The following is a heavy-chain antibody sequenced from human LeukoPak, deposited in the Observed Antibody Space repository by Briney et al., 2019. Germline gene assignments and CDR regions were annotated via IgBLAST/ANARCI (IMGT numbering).Heavy chain of an antibody. CDR1: GFTFSSYA. V-gene: IGHV3-23*01. Sequence: GGSLRLSCAASGFTFSSYAMAWVRQAPVKGLEWVSGISGSGYSTYYADSVKGRFTISRDNSKNTLYLQMHSLRAEDTAVYYCAKDDGDGYYYGMDVWGQGTTVTVSS. CDR2: ISGSGYST. CDR3: AKDDGDGYYYGMDV. J-gene: IGHJ6*02. D-gene: IGHD4-17*01.